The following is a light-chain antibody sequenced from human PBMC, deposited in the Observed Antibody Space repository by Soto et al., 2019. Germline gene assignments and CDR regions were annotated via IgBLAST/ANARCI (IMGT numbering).Light chain of an antibody. CDR3: QQYGRIPKT. V-gene: IGKV3D-20*01. CDR1: QTVGNNY. J-gene: IGKJ2*01. Sequence: EIVLTQSPATLSLSPGERVTLSCGASQTVGNNYLAWYQQKPGLAPRLLIYDASTRATGIADRFSGSGSGTDFTLTISRLEPEDFAVYYWQQYGRIPKTFGQGTKLEIK. CDR2: DAS.